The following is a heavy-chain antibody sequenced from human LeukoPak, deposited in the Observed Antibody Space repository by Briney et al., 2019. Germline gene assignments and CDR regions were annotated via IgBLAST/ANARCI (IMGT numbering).Heavy chain of an antibody. CDR3: ARVLDAANYYGMDV. Sequence: ASVKVSCKASGGTFSSYAISWVRQAPGQGLEWMGWISAYNGNTNYAQKLQGRVTMTTDTSTSTAYMELRSLRSDDTAVYYCARVLDAANYYGMDVWGQGTTVTVSS. D-gene: IGHD2-15*01. CDR2: ISAYNGNT. J-gene: IGHJ6*02. V-gene: IGHV1-18*01. CDR1: GGTFSSYA.